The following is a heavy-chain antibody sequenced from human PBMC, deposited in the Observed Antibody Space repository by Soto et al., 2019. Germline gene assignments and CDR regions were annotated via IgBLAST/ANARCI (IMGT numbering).Heavy chain of an antibody. V-gene: IGHV4-4*07. Sequence: QVQLQESGPGLVKPSGTLSLTCTVSGGSINTYYWSWIRQPAGKGLEWIGRIYHSGYTNPNSSLKSRLTMSVDTSKNQFFLRLSSVTAADTAVYYCARVAGAKFDFWGQGILVNVSS. CDR2: IYHSGYT. J-gene: IGHJ4*02. CDR3: ARVAGAKFDF. D-gene: IGHD6-19*01. CDR1: GGSINTYY.